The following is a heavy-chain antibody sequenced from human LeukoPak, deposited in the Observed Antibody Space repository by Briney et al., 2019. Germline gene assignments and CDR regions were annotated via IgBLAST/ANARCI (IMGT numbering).Heavy chain of an antibody. Sequence: ASVKVSCKASGYTFTAYYVHWVRQAPGQGPEWMGWLHPTTGGTKYAQNFQGRVTMTRDTSITTAYMELSSLRSDDTAVYYCARGPYHGDYWGQGTLVTVSS. CDR3: ARGPYHGDY. V-gene: IGHV1-2*02. J-gene: IGHJ4*02. CDR1: GYTFTAYY. CDR2: LHPTTGGT. D-gene: IGHD1-14*01.